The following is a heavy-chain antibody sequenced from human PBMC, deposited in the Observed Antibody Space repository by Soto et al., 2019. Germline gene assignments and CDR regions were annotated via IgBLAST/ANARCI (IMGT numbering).Heavy chain of an antibody. Sequence: SETLSLTCTVSGGSISSSSYHWSWIRQPPGKGLEWIGYIYYSGSTNYNPSLKSRVTISVDTSKNQFSLKLSSVTAADTAVYYCAGGLGYYYDSSGSPPDYWGQATLVTVSS. J-gene: IGHJ4*02. CDR2: IYYSGST. CDR3: AGGLGYYYDSSGSPPDY. D-gene: IGHD3-22*01. V-gene: IGHV4-61*01. CDR1: GGSISSSSYH.